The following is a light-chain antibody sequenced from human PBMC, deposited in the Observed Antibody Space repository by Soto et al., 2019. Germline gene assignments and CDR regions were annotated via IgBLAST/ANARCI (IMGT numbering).Light chain of an antibody. Sequence: QSVLTQPPSASGTPGQRVTISCSGSSSNIGSNFVYWYQQFPGTAPKLLIYRNNHRPSVVPDRFSGYKSGTSASLAISGLPSEDEADYYCAAWNDSLSGWVFGGGTQLTVL. J-gene: IGLJ3*02. CDR1: SSNIGSNF. CDR3: AAWNDSLSGWV. V-gene: IGLV1-47*01. CDR2: RNN.